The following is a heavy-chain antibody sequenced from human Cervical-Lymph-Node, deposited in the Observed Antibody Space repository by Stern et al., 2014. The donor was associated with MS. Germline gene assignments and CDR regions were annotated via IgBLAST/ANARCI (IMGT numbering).Heavy chain of an antibody. CDR3: AGDRRAMTVYY. Sequence: EMQLVESGGGLVQPGGSLRLSCVASGFTFSSHWMSWVRQAPGKGLEWVANIKGDGSEKYYVDSVRGRFTISRDNAKNSLYLQMNSLRDEDTALYYCAGDRRAMTVYYWGQGTLVTVSS. D-gene: IGHD2-21*02. J-gene: IGHJ4*02. CDR1: GFTFSSHW. V-gene: IGHV3-7*01. CDR2: IKGDGSEK.